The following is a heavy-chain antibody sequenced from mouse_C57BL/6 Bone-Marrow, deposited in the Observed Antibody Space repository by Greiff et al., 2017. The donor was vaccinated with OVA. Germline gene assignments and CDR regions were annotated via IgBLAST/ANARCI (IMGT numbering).Heavy chain of an antibody. CDR2: IDPSDSYT. J-gene: IGHJ3*01. CDR3: ARYAY. CDR1: GYTFTSYW. V-gene: IGHV1-69*01. Sequence: KLSCKASGYTFTSYWMHWVKQRPGQGLEWIGEIDPSDSYTNYNQKFKGKSTLTVDKSSSTAYMQLSSLTSEDSAVYYCARYAYWGQGTLVTVSA.